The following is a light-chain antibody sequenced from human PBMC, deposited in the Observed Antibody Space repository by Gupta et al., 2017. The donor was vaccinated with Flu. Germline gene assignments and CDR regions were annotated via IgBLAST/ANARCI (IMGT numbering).Light chain of an antibody. V-gene: IGLV3-21*02. CDR2: CVN. Sequence: SSVLTQPPSVSVAPGQTARITCGGNHRGSKSVHWYHQRPGQAPLLLFYCVNDRHSGIPERFSGTDSGTTATVTITRVEAGDEADYYCQVWDASSDNYVFGTGTKVTVL. J-gene: IGLJ1*01. CDR1: HRGSKS. CDR3: QVWDASSDNYV.